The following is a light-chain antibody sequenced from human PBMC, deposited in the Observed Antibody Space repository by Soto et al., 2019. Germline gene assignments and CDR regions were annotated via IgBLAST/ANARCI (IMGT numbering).Light chain of an antibody. J-gene: IGLJ1*01. V-gene: IGLV2-14*01. Sequence: SALTQPASVSGSPGQSITISCTGTSSDIGAYNYVSWYQQHPGKAPKLIIYEVSHRPSGVSTRFSGSKSGLTASLTISGLQAEDEADYYCVSFTTSITVEVFGSGTKVTVL. CDR3: VSFTTSITVEV. CDR1: SSDIGAYNY. CDR2: EVS.